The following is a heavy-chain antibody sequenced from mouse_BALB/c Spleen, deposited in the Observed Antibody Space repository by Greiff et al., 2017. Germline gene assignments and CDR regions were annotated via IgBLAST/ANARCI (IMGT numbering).Heavy chain of an antibody. CDR1: GYSITSGYY. J-gene: IGHJ3*01. CDR2: ISYDGSN. Sequence: EVQLQESGPGLVKPSQSLSLTCSVTGYSITSGYYWNWIRQFPGNKLEWMGYISYDGSNNYNPSLKNRISITRDTSKNQFFLKLNSVTTEDTATYYCARAEYGNWFAYWGQGTLVTVSA. CDR3: ARAEYGNWFAY. V-gene: IGHV3-6*02. D-gene: IGHD2-1*01.